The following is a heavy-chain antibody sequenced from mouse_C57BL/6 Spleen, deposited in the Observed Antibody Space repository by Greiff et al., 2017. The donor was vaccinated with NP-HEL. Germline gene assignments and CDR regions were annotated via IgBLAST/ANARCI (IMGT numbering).Heavy chain of an antibody. CDR3: ARGLDSNYFYAMDY. Sequence: VQLQQSGAELVKPGASVKLSCKASGYTFTSYWMHWVKQRPGQGLEWIGMIHPNSGSTNYNEKFKSKATLTVDKSSSTAYMQLSSLTSEDSAVYYCARGLDSNYFYAMDYWGQGTSVTVSS. V-gene: IGHV1-64*01. CDR2: IHPNSGST. D-gene: IGHD2-5*01. CDR1: GYTFTSYW. J-gene: IGHJ4*01.